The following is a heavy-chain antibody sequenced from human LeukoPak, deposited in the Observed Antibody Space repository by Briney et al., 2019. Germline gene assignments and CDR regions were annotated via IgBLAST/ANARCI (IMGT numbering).Heavy chain of an antibody. Sequence: PGGSLRLSCAVSGFTFSDARMSWVRQAPGKGVEWVAGIKSKTDGGTTDYAAPVKGILYISRDETKKQLYVQMNSLKIADTAVYYCTTDSSYYDFWSDYYYLDSWGQGTLVTVSS. D-gene: IGHD3-3*01. CDR1: GFTFSDAR. J-gene: IGHJ4*02. CDR3: TTDSSYYDFWSDYYYLDS. CDR2: IKSKTDGGTT. V-gene: IGHV3-15*01.